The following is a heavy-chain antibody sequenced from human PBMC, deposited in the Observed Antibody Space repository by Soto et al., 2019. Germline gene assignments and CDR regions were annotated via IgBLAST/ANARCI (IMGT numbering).Heavy chain of an antibody. D-gene: IGHD3-10*01. Sequence: QLQLQESGPGLVKPSETLSLTCTVSGGSISSSSYYWGWIRQPPGKGLEWIGSIYYSGSTYYNPSLKSRVTISVDTSKNKFSLKLSSVTAADTAVYYCARRALLWFGVQFDPWGQGTLVTVSS. CDR3: ARRALLWFGVQFDP. V-gene: IGHV4-39*01. CDR1: GGSISSSSYY. J-gene: IGHJ5*02. CDR2: IYYSGST.